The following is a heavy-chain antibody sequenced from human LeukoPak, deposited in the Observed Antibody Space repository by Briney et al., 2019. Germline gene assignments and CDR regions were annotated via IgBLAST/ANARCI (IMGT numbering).Heavy chain of an antibody. V-gene: IGHV3-23*01. Sequence: KTGGSLRLSCVVSGFTFSSYAMSWVRQAPGKGLEWVSSISGSGGSTYYADSVKGRFTISRDNSKNTLYLQMNSLRAEDTAVYYCAKDGESDYVPERYFDYWGQGTLVTVSS. CDR2: ISGSGGST. D-gene: IGHD3-16*01. CDR1: GFTFSSYA. CDR3: AKDGESDYVPERYFDY. J-gene: IGHJ4*02.